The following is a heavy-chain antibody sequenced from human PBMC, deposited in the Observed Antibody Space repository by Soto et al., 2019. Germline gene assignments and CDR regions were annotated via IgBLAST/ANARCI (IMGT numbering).Heavy chain of an antibody. CDR2: ISESGST. V-gene: IGHV4-34*01. CDR3: ARGSGIVALPGELEDVNYDF. D-gene: IGHD1-1*01. CDR1: GQSFSGHS. J-gene: IGHJ4*02. Sequence: QVQLQQWGAGLVKPSETLSLSCAVYGQSFSGHSWAWIRQPPGKGLEWIGEISESGSTYYNPSLKSRLPISTDTSKNQFSLKLNSVTAADTAAYFCARGSGIVALPGELEDVNYDFWGQGTLVNVSS.